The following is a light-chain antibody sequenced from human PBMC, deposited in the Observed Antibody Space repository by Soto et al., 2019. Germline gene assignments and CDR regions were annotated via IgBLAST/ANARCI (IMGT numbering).Light chain of an antibody. Sequence: DIQVTQSPPTLSASVGARVPITRRASQTISTWMAWYQQKPGKAPKLLVYDASTLQSGVASRFSGSGSGTEFTLIISGLQPDDSATYYCQQYTNTNNPWMFGQGTKVVIK. V-gene: IGKV1-5*01. CDR3: QQYTNTNNPWM. CDR1: QTISTW. CDR2: DAS. J-gene: IGKJ1*01.